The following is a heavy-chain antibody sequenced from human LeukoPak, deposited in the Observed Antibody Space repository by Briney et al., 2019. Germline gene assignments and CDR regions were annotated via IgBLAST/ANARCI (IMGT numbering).Heavy chain of an antibody. J-gene: IGHJ3*01. CDR2: IRGDVSSA. CDR3: TRVPSGRPVFDV. D-gene: IGHD1-26*01. V-gene: IGHV3-74*03. Sequence: GGSLRLSCEASRFTLSHKWLHWVRQAPGKGLAGVSRIRGDVSSATYAASVKGRFSVSTDSAKNTVHLQMNSLRVEDTGVYYCTRVPSGRPVFDVWGQGTVVTVSS. CDR1: RFTLSHKW.